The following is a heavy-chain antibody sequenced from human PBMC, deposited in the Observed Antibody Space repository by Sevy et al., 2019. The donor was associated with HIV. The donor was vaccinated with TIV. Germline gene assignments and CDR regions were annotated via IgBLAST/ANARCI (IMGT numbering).Heavy chain of an antibody. Sequence: GGSLRLSCAASGFTFSSYAMSWVRQAPGKGLEWVSAISGSGGSTYYADSVKGRFNISRDNSKNTLYLQMNSLRGEDTAVYYCAKVRGVMGVDYFDYWGQGTLVTVSS. CDR1: GFTFSSYA. D-gene: IGHD3-10*01. CDR3: AKVRGVMGVDYFDY. J-gene: IGHJ4*02. CDR2: ISGSGGST. V-gene: IGHV3-23*01.